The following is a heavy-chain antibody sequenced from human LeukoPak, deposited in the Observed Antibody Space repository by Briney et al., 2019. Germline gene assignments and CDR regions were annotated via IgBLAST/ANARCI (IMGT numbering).Heavy chain of an antibody. CDR2: IKQDGSEK. V-gene: IGHV3-7*05. J-gene: IGHJ5*02. CDR3: ARGGWFFDP. Sequence: GGSLRLSCAASGFTFSSYWMSWVRQAPAKGLEWVANIKQDGSEKYYVDSVKGRFTISRDNAKNSLFLQMNNLRAEDTAVYHCARGGWFFDPWGQGTLVTVSS. D-gene: IGHD3-10*01. CDR1: GFTFSSYW.